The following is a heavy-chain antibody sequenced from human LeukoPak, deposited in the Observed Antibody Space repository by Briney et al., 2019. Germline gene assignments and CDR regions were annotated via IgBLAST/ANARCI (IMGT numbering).Heavy chain of an antibody. J-gene: IGHJ4*02. CDR2: INHSGST. CDR3: ARVGGVSSWYERGNYFDY. D-gene: IGHD6-13*01. V-gene: IGHV4-34*01. Sequence: SETLSLTCAVYGGSFSGYYWSWIRQPPGKGLEWIGEINHSGSTNYNPSLKSRVTISVDTSKNQFSLKLSSVTAADTAVYYCARVGGVSSWYERGNYFDYWGQGTLVTVSS. CDR1: GGSFSGYY.